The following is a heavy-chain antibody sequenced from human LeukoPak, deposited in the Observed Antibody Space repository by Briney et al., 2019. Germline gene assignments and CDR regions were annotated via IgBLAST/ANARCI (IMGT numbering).Heavy chain of an antibody. CDR1: GYTFTGYY. J-gene: IGHJ4*02. V-gene: IGHV1-2*06. CDR2: INPNSGGT. Sequence: ASVKVSCKASGYTFTGYYMHWVRQAPGQGLEWMGQINPNSGGTNYAQKFQGRVTMTRDTSISTAYMELSRLRSDDTAVYYCPRARGSGQWLVNFDYWRQGTLVTVSS. D-gene: IGHD6-19*01. CDR3: PRARGSGQWLVNFDY.